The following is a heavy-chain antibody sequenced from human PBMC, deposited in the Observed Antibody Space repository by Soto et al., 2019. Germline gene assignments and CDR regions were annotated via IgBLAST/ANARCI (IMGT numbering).Heavy chain of an antibody. D-gene: IGHD6-19*01. Sequence: ASVKVSCKASGYTFTSYDINWVRQATGQGLEWMGWMNPNSGNTGYAQKFQGRVTMTRNTSISTAYMELSSLRSEDTAVYYCARGSYSSGWYPYYYYYGMDVWGQGTTVTVSS. CDR3: ARGSYSSGWYPYYYYYGMDV. CDR1: GYTFTSYD. V-gene: IGHV1-8*01. J-gene: IGHJ6*02. CDR2: MNPNSGNT.